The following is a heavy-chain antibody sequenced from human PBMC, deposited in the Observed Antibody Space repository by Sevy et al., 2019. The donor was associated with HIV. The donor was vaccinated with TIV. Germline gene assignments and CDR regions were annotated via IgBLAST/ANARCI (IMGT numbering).Heavy chain of an antibody. CDR2: INPNTGKT. Sequence: ASVKVSCETSGYTFTSYEINWVRLVSGQGLEYMGWINPNTGKTGYVQKFQGRFTMTVDTSKTTAYMELSNLKPDDTAMDYCSRRAFNDYWGQGTLVTVSS. CDR3: SRRAFNDY. J-gene: IGHJ4*02. CDR1: GYTFTSYE. V-gene: IGHV1-8*01.